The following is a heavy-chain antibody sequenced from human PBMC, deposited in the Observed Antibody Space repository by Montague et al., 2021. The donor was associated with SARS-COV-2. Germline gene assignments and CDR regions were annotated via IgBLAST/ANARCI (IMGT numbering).Heavy chain of an antibody. J-gene: IGHJ3*02. Sequence: SETLSLTCTVSGGSISSSSYYWGWIRQPPGKGLEWIGSIYYSGSTYYNPSLKSRVTIPVDTFKNQFSLKLSSVTAADTAVYYCARQENSSGWFKPDAFDIWGQGTMVTVSS. D-gene: IGHD6-19*01. CDR1: GGSISSSSYY. V-gene: IGHV4-39*01. CDR3: ARQENSSGWFKPDAFDI. CDR2: IYYSGST.